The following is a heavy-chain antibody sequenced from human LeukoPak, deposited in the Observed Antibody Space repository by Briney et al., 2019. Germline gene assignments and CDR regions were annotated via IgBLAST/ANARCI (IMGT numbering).Heavy chain of an antibody. J-gene: IGHJ4*02. V-gene: IGHV1-18*01. CDR1: GYTFTSYG. CDR3: AREGGVGAVYFDY. D-gene: IGHD1-26*01. Sequence: GAPVKVSCKASGYTFTSYGISWVRQAPGQGLEWMGLISAYNGNTNYAQKLQGRVTMTTDTSTSTAYRELRSLRSDDTAVYYCAREGGVGAVYFDYWGQGTLVTVSS. CDR2: ISAYNGNT.